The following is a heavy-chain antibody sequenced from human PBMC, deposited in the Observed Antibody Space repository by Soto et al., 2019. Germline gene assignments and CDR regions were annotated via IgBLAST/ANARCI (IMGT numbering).Heavy chain of an antibody. CDR2: INPSGGST. CDR1: GYTFTSYY. Sequence: ASVKVSCKASGYTFTSYYMHWVRQAPGQGLEWMGIINPSGGSTGYAQKFQGRVTMTRDTSTSTVYMELSSLRSEDTAVYYCARGTTVAHPYYYYGMDVWGQGTTVTVSS. D-gene: IGHD4-17*01. CDR3: ARGTTVAHPYYYYGMDV. V-gene: IGHV1-46*01. J-gene: IGHJ6*02.